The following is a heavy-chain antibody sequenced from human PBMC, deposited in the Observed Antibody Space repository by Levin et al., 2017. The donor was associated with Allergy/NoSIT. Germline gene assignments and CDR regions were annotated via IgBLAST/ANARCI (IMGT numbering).Heavy chain of an antibody. CDR3: ARWYGSGSHFDY. J-gene: IGHJ4*02. D-gene: IGHD3-10*01. CDR1: GGSISSSSYY. V-gene: IGHV4-39*07. Sequence: SQTLSLTCTVSGGSISSSSYYWGWIRQPPGKGLEWIGSIYYSGSTYYNPSLKSRVTISVDTSKNQFSLKLSSVTAADTAVYYCARWYGSGSHFDYWGQGTLVTVSS. CDR2: IYYSGST.